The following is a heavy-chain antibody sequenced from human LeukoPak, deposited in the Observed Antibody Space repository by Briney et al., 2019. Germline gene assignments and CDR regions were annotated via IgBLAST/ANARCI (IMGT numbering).Heavy chain of an antibody. D-gene: IGHD3-16*01. CDR2: ISASSGTI. CDR3: ARRSEFGVLYYMDV. V-gene: IGHV3-48*01. Sequence: GESLKISCAASGFTFSTYSMNWVRQAPGKGLEWVSYISASSGTIYYADSVKGRFTISRDNARNSLYLQMDSLRAEDTAVYYCARRSEFGVLYYMDVWGKGTTVTVSS. J-gene: IGHJ6*03. CDR1: GFTFSTYS.